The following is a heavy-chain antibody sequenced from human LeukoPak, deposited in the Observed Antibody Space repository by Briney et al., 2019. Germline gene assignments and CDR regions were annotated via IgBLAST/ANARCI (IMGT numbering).Heavy chain of an antibody. CDR2: ISSGSRYI. J-gene: IGHJ5*02. Sequence: GGSLRLSCTASGFTALTFSSHTMHWVRQAPGKGLEWVACISSGSRYIYYGDSVKGRFTISRDNAQTSVYLQMNSLRGDDTAVYYCARDAVNTARGWLDPWGQGALVTVSS. D-gene: IGHD6-6*01. CDR3: ARDAVNTARGWLDP. CDR1: GFTALTFSSHT. V-gene: IGHV3-21*01.